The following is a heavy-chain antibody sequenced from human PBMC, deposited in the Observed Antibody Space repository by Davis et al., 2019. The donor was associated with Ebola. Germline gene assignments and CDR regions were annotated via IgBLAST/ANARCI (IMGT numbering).Heavy chain of an antibody. CDR2: IYSGGST. CDR1: GFTFSSYA. Sequence: GESLKISCAASGFTFSSYAMSWVRQAPGKGLEWVSVIYSGGSTYYADSVKGRLTISRDNSKNTLYLQMNSLRAEDTAVYYCARGGITMVQGVISHYYYYGMDVWGQGTTVTVSS. CDR3: ARGGITMVQGVISHYYYYGMDV. J-gene: IGHJ6*02. D-gene: IGHD3-10*01. V-gene: IGHV3-53*01.